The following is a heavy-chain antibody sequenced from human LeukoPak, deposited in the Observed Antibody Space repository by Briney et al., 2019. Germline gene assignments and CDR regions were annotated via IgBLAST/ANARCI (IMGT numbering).Heavy chain of an antibody. CDR3: ARGLMVYAYYFDY. CDR1: GGSISSYY. J-gene: IGHJ4*02. Sequence: SETLSLTCTLSGGSISSYYWSWIRQPPGKGLEWIGYIYYSGSTNYNPSLKSRVTISVGTSKNQFSLKLSSVTAADTAVYYCARGLMVYAYYFDYWGQGTLVTVSS. V-gene: IGHV4-59*01. D-gene: IGHD2-8*01. CDR2: IYYSGST.